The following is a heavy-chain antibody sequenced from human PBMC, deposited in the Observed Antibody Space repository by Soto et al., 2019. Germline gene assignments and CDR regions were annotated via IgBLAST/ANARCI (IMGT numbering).Heavy chain of an antibody. CDR2: TYYRSRWYS. Sequence: SQTLSLTCVGSGDTVSSKSVAWNWVRQSTSRGLEWLGRTYYRSRWYSDYAVSVRSRIDINADTSKNQVSLQLNSVTPEDTAVYYCARSEEVSDYYCYCMVFWGQGTTSTLS. CDR1: GDTVSSKSVA. J-gene: IGHJ6*02. V-gene: IGHV6-1*01. CDR3: ARSEEVSDYYCYCMVF.